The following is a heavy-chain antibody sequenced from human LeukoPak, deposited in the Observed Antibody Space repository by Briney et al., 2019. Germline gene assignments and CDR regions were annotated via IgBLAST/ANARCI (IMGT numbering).Heavy chain of an antibody. CDR3: ARGTYSSDSSGSFSGGLDG. CDR2: ISSGGTDK. D-gene: IGHD3-22*01. CDR1: GLIFNNYA. V-gene: IGHV3-30*04. Sequence: GGSLRLSCVASGLIFNNYAVHWVRQAPGKGLECVAIISSGGTDKYYADSVKGRFTISRDNSENTLFLQMNNLRAEDTAVYFCARGTYSSDSSGSFSGGLDGWGDGTLVTVSS. J-gene: IGHJ4*01.